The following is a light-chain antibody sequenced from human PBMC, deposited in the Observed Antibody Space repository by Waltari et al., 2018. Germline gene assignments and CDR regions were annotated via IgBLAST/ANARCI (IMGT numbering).Light chain of an antibody. CDR1: RSNIGAGYD. CDR3: QSHDSRSGVA. Sequence: QSALTQPPSVSGAPGQRVAISCTGSRSNIGAGYDVQWYQHLPGTAPKLLMYGNNNRPSGVPDRFSASKSGTSVSLAITGLQAEDEATYYCQSHDSRSGVAFGGGTNLTVL. CDR2: GNN. J-gene: IGLJ2*01. V-gene: IGLV1-40*01.